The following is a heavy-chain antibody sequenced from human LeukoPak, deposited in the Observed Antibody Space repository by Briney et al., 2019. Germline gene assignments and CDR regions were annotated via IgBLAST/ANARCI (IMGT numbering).Heavy chain of an antibody. CDR1: GGSISSSSYY. D-gene: IGHD4-17*01. CDR2: IYYSGST. CDR3: ARQHGELDY. Sequence: SETLSLTCTVSGGSISSSSYYWGWIRQPPGKGLEWIGSIYYSGSTYYNPSLKSRVTISVNTSKNQFSLKLSSVTAADTAVYYCARQHGELDYWGQGTLVTVSS. J-gene: IGHJ4*02. V-gene: IGHV4-39*01.